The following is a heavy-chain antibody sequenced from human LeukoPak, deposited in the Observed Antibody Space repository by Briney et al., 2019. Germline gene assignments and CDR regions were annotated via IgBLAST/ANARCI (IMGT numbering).Heavy chain of an antibody. J-gene: IGHJ4*02. CDR3: ARGRPYYYDSSGYYTY. CDR2: ISSSGSTI. CDR1: GFTFSDYY. V-gene: IGHV3-11*01. Sequence: NPGGSLRLSCAASGFTFSDYYMCWIRQAPGKGLEWVSYISSSGSTIYYADSVKGRFTISRDNAKNSLYLQMNSLRAEDTAVYYCARGRPYYYDSSGYYTYWGQGTLVTVSS. D-gene: IGHD3-22*01.